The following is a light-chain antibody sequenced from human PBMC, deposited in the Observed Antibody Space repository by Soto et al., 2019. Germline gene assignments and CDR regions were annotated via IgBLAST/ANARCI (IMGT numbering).Light chain of an antibody. V-gene: IGLV2-8*01. CDR1: SSDVGGYNY. Sequence: QSALTQPPSASGSPGQSVTISCTGTSSDVGGYNYVSWYLQHPGKAPKLMISEVSKRPSGVPDRFSGSKSGNTASLTVSGLQAEDEADYYCSSYAGSTLVFGGGTKLTVL. CDR2: EVS. CDR3: SSYAGSTLV. J-gene: IGLJ2*01.